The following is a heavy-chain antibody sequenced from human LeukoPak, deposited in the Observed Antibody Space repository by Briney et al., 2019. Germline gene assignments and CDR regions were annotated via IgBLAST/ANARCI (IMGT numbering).Heavy chain of an antibody. CDR1: GYTFTSYY. CDR3: ARGAYCSGGSCFPNYYYYYMDV. J-gene: IGHJ6*03. Sequence: ASVKVSCKASGYTFTSYYMHWVRQAPGQGLEWMGIINPSGGSTSYAQKFQGRVTMTRDTSTTTVYMELSSLRSEDTAVYYCARGAYCSGGSCFPNYYYYYMDVWGKGTTVTVSS. CDR2: INPSGGST. V-gene: IGHV1-46*01. D-gene: IGHD2-15*01.